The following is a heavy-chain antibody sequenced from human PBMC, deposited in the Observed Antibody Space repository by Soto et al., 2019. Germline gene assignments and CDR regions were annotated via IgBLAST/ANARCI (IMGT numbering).Heavy chain of an antibody. CDR1: GASISSSSYY. CDR3: AGLEYCNNNRCLTGNYYFYMDV. V-gene: IGHV4-39*01. D-gene: IGHD2-8*01. J-gene: IGHJ6*03. Sequence: QLQLQESGPGLVKPSETLSLTCTVSGASISSSSYYWGWIRQAPGKGLEWIGTIYYSESTYYNPSRKSRVTISGDTSKNQLSLKLSSVTAADTAVYYCAGLEYCNNNRCLTGNYYFYMDVWGKGTTVTVSS. CDR2: IYYSEST.